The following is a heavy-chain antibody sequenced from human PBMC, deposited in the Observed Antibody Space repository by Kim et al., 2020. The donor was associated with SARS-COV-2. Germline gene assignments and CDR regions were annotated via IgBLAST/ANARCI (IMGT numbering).Heavy chain of an antibody. CDR3: AKYIAVAGLGYFDY. V-gene: IGHV3-30*18. D-gene: IGHD6-19*01. J-gene: IGHJ4*02. CDR2: ISYDGSNK. CDR1: GFTFSSYG. Sequence: GGSLRLSCAASGFTFSSYGMHWVRQAAGKGLEWVAVISYDGSNKYYADSVKGRFTISRDNSKNTLYLQMNSLRAEDTAVYYCAKYIAVAGLGYFDYWGQGTLVTVSS.